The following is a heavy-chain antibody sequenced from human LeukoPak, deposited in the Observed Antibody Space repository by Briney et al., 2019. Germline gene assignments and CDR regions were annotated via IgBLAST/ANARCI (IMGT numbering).Heavy chain of an antibody. CDR2: IYYSGST. CDR3: ARHTQATGDAFDI. J-gene: IGHJ3*02. V-gene: IGHV4-31*03. Sequence: SQTLSLTCTVSGGSISSGGYYWSWIRQHPGKGLEWIGYIYYSGSTYYNPSLKSRVTISVDTSKNQFSLKLSSVTAADTAVYYCARHTQATGDAFDIWGQGTMVTVSS. CDR1: GGSISSGGYY.